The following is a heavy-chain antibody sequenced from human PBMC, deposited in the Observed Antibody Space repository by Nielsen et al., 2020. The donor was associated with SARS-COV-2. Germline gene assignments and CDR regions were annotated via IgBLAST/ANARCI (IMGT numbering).Heavy chain of an antibody. V-gene: IGHV3-48*01. CDR3: AKDQITFGGVIGVFDY. Sequence: GGSLRLSCATSGITFSSYSMNWVRQAPGKGLEWISYISISSSTIDYADSVKGRFTISRDNAKNSLYLQMNSLRAEDTAVYYCAKDQITFGGVIGVFDYWGQGTLVTVSS. J-gene: IGHJ4*02. CDR2: ISISSSTI. CDR1: GITFSSYS. D-gene: IGHD3-16*02.